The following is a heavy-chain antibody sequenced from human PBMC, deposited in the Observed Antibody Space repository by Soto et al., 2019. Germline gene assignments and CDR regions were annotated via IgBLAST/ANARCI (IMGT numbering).Heavy chain of an antibody. CDR1: GFTFSSYA. Sequence: QVQLVESGGGVVQPGRSLRLSCAASGFTFSSYAVHWVRRAQGKGLKWMAVMSYDGRKKYYADSVKGRFTISRDNSKKTLYLQMNSLRPEDTALYYCARDGGAYWGQGTLVIGSS. V-gene: IGHV3-30-3*01. D-gene: IGHD3-16*01. J-gene: IGHJ4*02. CDR2: MSYDGRKK. CDR3: ARDGGAY.